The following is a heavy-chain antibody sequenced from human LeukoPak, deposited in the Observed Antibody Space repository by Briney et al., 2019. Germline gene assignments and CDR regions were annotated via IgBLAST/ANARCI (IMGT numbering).Heavy chain of an antibody. Sequence: GRSLRLSCAASGFTFTNYAMHWVRQAPGKGLEWVSAISGSGGSTYYADSVKGRFTISRDNSKNTLYLQMNSLRAEDTAVYYCAKLYTMIAAAGLNWFDPWGQGTLVTVSS. CDR3: AKLYTMIAAAGLNWFDP. D-gene: IGHD6-13*01. CDR2: ISGSGGST. V-gene: IGHV3-23*01. CDR1: GFTFTNYA. J-gene: IGHJ5*02.